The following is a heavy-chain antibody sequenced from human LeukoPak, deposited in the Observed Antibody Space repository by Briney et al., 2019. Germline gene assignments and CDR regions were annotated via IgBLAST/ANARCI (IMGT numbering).Heavy chain of an antibody. V-gene: IGHV4-4*07. J-gene: IGHJ3*02. Sequence: SHTLSLTYTVSGGSISSYYWSWIRQPAGKGLEWIGRIYTSGSTNYNPSLKSRVTMSVDTSKNQFSLKLSAVTAADTAVYYCARDYGSGSYYRRLFAFDIWGQGTMVTVSS. D-gene: IGHD3-10*01. CDR3: ARDYGSGSYYRRLFAFDI. CDR2: IYTSGST. CDR1: GGSISSYY.